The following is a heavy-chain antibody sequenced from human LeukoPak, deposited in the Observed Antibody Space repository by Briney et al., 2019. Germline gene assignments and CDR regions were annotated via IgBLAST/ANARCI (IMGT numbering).Heavy chain of an antibody. CDR2: ISGSGSIT. Sequence: GGTLRLSCAASGFTFSSCSMSWVRRAPGKGREWGSTISGSGSITYYADSMKGRFTISRDNSKNTLYLQVNSLRAEDTAVYYCAKDLWSVVTLTLDYWGQGTLVTVSS. CDR1: GFTFSSCS. J-gene: IGHJ4*02. CDR3: AKDLWSVVTLTLDY. V-gene: IGHV3-23*01. D-gene: IGHD2-21*02.